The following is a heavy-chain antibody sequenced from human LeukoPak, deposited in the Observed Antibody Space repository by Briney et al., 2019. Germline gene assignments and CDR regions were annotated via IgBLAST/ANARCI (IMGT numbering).Heavy chain of an antibody. J-gene: IGHJ4*02. Sequence: ASGKVSCKASGYTFTTTYMHWGRKYPGQGLKWRGSFIPNTVGTNYAQKFQGRVTMTRATPISPAYIERGRGRPETTAVTSGPRGTNYYDSSGYYFSYFEYWGKGTLVTVSS. CDR2: FIPNTVGT. CDR1: GYTFTTTY. D-gene: IGHD3-22*01. CDR3: PRGTNYYDSSGYYFSYFEY. V-gene: IGHV1-2*02.